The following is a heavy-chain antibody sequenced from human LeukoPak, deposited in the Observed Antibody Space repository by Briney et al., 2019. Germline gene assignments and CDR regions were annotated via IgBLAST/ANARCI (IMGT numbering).Heavy chain of an antibody. CDR2: INPNSPAT. D-gene: IGHD6-13*01. Sequence: GASVKVSCKASGYTFTGYYMHWVRQAPGQGLEGLGRINPNSPATNYPQNFHGSVTMTRDTSFSTAYMELSRLRSDDTAVYYCARGSSSAPGDYWGQGTLVTVSS. V-gene: IGHV1-2*06. J-gene: IGHJ4*02. CDR3: ARGSSSAPGDY. CDR1: GYTFTGYY.